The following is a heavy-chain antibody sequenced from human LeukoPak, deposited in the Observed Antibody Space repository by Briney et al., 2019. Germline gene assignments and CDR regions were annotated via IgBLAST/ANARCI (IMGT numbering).Heavy chain of an antibody. Sequence: SETLSLTCTISGGSVSDYYWSWIRQSPGKGLEWIGYIYYTGSTTYNPSLKSRVTISADTSKNQFSLKLSSVTAADTAVYYCTSRKLGNDYWGQGTLVTVSS. CDR1: GGSVSDYY. J-gene: IGHJ4*02. CDR2: IYYTGST. V-gene: IGHV4-59*02. CDR3: TSRKLGNDY. D-gene: IGHD7-27*01.